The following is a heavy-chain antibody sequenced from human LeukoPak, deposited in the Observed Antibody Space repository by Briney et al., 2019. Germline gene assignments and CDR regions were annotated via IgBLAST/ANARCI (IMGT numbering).Heavy chain of an antibody. Sequence: GASVKVSCKASGYTFTGYYMHWVRQAPGQGLEWMGRINPNSGGTNYAQKFQGRVTMTRDTSINTAYMELSRLRSDDTAVYYCARDVSYYDSGYYYDYWGQGTLVTVSS. CDR1: GYTFTGYY. V-gene: IGHV1-2*06. D-gene: IGHD3-22*01. CDR3: ARDVSYYDSGYYYDY. J-gene: IGHJ4*02. CDR2: INPNSGGT.